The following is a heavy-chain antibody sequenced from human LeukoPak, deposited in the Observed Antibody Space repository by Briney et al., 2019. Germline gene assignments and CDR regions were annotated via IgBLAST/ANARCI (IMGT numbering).Heavy chain of an antibody. CDR2: ITISGHTK. Sequence: GGSLRLSCAASGFAFSSYEMSWVRQAPGKGLEWIADITISGHTKNYADSVKGRFTISRDNARSSLYLQMNSLRVEDTGVFYCARGDPHADLWGQGTLVTVSS. J-gene: IGHJ5*02. CDR1: GFAFSSYE. V-gene: IGHV3-48*03. CDR3: ARGDPHADL.